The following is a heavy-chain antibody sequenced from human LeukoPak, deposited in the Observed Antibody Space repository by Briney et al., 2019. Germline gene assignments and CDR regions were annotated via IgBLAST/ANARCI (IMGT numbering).Heavy chain of an antibody. CDR1: GFTFGDYA. CDR2: IRSKVYGGTT. Sequence: PGRSLRLSCTASGFTFGDYAMGWFRQAPGKGLQWVGFIRSKVYGGTTEYAASVNGRFTITRDHSKSIAYLQMNSLKTEDTAVYYCTREGLKAAAGLWFDPWGQGTLVTVSS. V-gene: IGHV3-49*03. D-gene: IGHD6-13*01. CDR3: TREGLKAAAGLWFDP. J-gene: IGHJ5*02.